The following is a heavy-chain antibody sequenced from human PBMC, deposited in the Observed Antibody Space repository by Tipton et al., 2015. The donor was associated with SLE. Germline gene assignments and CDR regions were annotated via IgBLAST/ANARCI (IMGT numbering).Heavy chain of an antibody. CDR1: GFPIVDYP. CDR2: INPNSGGT. V-gene: IGHV1-2*06. J-gene: IGHJ4*02. Sequence: QLVQSGAEVKEFGASVKVSCAASGFPIVDYPIHWVRQAPGQGLEWMGRINPNSGGTNYAQKFQGRVTMTRDTSISTAYMELSRLRSDDTAVYYCARDWMLETCYWGQGTLFTVSS. CDR3: ARDWMLETCY. D-gene: IGHD1-1*01.